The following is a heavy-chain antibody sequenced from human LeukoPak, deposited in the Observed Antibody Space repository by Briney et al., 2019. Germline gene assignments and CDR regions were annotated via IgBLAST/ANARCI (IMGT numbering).Heavy chain of an antibody. D-gene: IGHD1-1*01. J-gene: IGHJ4*02. Sequence: GGSLRLSCAASGFSVRDFWMAWVRQAPGKGLEWVAHIKEDRTADYYVDSVKGRLSISKDDGKNSLHLQMNSLRVEDTAVYYCVRGGWELDYWGQGTLVTVSS. V-gene: IGHV3-7*01. CDR2: IKEDRTAD. CDR3: VRGGWELDY. CDR1: GFSVRDFW.